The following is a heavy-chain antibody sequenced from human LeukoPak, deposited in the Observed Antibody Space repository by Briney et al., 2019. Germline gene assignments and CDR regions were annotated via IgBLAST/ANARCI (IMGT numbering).Heavy chain of an antibody. CDR1: NTSISTYY. CDR2: IYYSGNT. CDR3: ARGNRLGYSYGLDY. V-gene: IGHV4-59*01. D-gene: IGHD5-18*01. J-gene: IGHJ4*02. Sequence: PSETLSLTCTVSNTSISTYYWSRIRQPPRKGLEWIGYIYYSGNTNYNSSLKSRVTISLDTSKNQFSLKLSSVTAADTAVYYCARGNRLGYSYGLDYWGQGTLVTVSS.